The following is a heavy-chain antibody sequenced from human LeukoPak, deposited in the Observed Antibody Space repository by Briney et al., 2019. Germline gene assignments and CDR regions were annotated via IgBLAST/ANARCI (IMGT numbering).Heavy chain of an antibody. J-gene: IGHJ4*02. V-gene: IGHV3-33*01. CDR2: IWYDGSNK. D-gene: IGHD6-19*01. CDR1: GFTFSSYG. CDR3: ARDKQGARQWLVLAY. Sequence: PGGSLRLSCAASGFTFSSYGMHWVRQAPGKGLEWVAVIWYDGSNKYYADSVKGRFTISRDNSKNTLYLQMNSLRAEDTAVYYCARDKQGARQWLVLAYWGQGTPVTVSS.